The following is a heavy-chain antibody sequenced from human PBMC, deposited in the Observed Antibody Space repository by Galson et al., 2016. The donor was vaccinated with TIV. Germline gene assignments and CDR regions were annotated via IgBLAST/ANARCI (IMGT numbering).Heavy chain of an antibody. D-gene: IGHD3-3*01. V-gene: IGHV3-30-3*01. CDR1: GFTFSNYA. J-gene: IGHJ5*02. CDR2: ISDDGDNK. Sequence: SLRLSCAASGFTFSNYAMHWVRQAPGQGLEWVAIISDDGDNKYYADSLEGRFTISRDNTKNTVYLQMNSLRSEDTAMYYCARSLRYYDFWSGYSWGQGTLVTDSS. CDR3: ARSLRYYDFWSGYS.